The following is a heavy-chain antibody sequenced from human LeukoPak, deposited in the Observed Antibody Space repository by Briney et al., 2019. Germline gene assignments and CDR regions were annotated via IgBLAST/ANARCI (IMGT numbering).Heavy chain of an antibody. CDR3: AREAALRSFDY. V-gene: IGHV1-2*02. Sequence: ASVKVSCTASGYTFADYYIHWVRQAPGQGLEWMGWINPNGGGTNYAQKFQGRVTMSRDTSISTAYMELTSLRFDDTAVYSCAREAALRSFDYWGQGTLVTVSS. CDR2: INPNGGGT. CDR1: GYTFADYY. D-gene: IGHD6-13*01. J-gene: IGHJ4*02.